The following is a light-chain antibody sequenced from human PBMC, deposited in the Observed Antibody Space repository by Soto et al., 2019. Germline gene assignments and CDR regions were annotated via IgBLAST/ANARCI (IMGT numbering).Light chain of an antibody. Sequence: QSVLTQPRSVSGSPGQSVTISCTGTSSDLGGYNYVSWYQQHPGKAPKLIIYDVSERPSGVPDRFSGSKSGNTASLTISGLQAEDEADYYCYSYAGDYTWVFGGATKLTVL. V-gene: IGLV2-11*01. CDR3: YSYAGDYTWV. CDR1: SSDLGGYNY. CDR2: DVS. J-gene: IGLJ3*02.